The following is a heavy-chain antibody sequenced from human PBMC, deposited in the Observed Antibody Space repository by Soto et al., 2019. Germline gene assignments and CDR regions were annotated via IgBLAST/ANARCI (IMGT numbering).Heavy chain of an antibody. CDR2: IYPSDSDT. CDR3: VRGGVATRAFDY. Sequence: PGESLKISCKGSGYNFDGYWIAWVRQMPGKGLEMMGIIYPSDSDTRYRPSFQGQVTIPGDKCISTGYLQWSSLRASDTAMYYCVRGGVATRAFDYWGQGTPVTVS. CDR1: GYNFDGYW. D-gene: IGHD3-3*01. V-gene: IGHV5-51*01. J-gene: IGHJ4*02.